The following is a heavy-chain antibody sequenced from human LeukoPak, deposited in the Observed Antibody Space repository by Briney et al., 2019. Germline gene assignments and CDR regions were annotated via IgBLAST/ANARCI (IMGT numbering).Heavy chain of an antibody. CDR1: GGSISSGSYY. CDR2: MYTSGST. J-gene: IGHJ4*02. V-gene: IGHV4-61*02. CDR3: AGLHGLRLNH. D-gene: IGHD5-12*01. Sequence: SQTLSLTFTVSGGSISSGSYYWSWIRQPAGKGLEWIGRMYTSGSTNYNPSLKSRVTISVDTSKNQFSLKLSSVTAADTAVYYCAGLHGLRLNHWGQGTLVTVSS.